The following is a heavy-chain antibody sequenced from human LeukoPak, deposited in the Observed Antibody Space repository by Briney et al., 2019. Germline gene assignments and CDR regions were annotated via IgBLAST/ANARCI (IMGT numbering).Heavy chain of an antibody. V-gene: IGHV3-23*01. CDR2: VSGSAGRT. D-gene: IGHD2-8*02. CDR3: AKNRGHCVDGVCHNYYYMDV. Sequence: GGSLRLSCAASGFTFSSFAMTWVRQAPGKGLEWVSTVSGSAGRTDYADSVKGRVTISRDNLKNTLFLKMNGLRAEDTAVYYCAKNRGHCVDGVCHNYYYMDVWGRGTTVTVSS. J-gene: IGHJ6*03. CDR1: GFTFSSFA.